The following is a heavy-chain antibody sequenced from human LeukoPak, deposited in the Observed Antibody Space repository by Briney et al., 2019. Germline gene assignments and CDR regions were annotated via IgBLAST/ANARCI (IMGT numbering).Heavy chain of an antibody. CDR3: ARVDSSGWYDY. V-gene: IGHV3-53*04. CDR1: GFTLSSNY. CDR2: IYSGGST. D-gene: IGHD6-19*01. Sequence: PGGSLRLSRAASGFTLSSNYMSWVRQAPGKGLEWVSVIYSGGSTYYADSVKGRFTISRHNSKNTLYLQMNSLRAEDTAVYYCARVDSSGWYDYWGQGTLVTVSS. J-gene: IGHJ4*02.